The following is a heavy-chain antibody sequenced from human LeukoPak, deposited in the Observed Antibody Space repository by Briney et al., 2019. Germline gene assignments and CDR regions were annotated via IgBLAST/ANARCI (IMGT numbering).Heavy chain of an antibody. V-gene: IGHV3-48*01. CDR3: ARELYSSSWYASYFDY. CDR2: TSSSSSTI. Sequence: AGGSLRLSCAASGFTFSSYSMNWVRQAPGKGLEWVSYTSSSSSTIYYADSVKGRFTISRDNAKNSLYLQMNSLRAEDTAVYYCARELYSSSWYASYFDYWGQGTLVTVSS. D-gene: IGHD6-13*01. J-gene: IGHJ4*02. CDR1: GFTFSSYS.